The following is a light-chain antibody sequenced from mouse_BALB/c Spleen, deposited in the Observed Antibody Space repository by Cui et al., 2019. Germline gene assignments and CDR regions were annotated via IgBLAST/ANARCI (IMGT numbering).Light chain of an antibody. Sequence: DIQMTQTTSSLSASLGDRVTISCSASQGISNYLNWYQQKLDGTVKLLIYYTSSLHSGVPSGFSGSGSGTDYSLTISNLEPEDIAAYYCQQYSRSPPTVGGGTKLGIK. V-gene: IGKV10-94*01. CDR3: QQYSRSPPT. J-gene: IGKJ2*01. CDR1: QGISNY. CDR2: YTS.